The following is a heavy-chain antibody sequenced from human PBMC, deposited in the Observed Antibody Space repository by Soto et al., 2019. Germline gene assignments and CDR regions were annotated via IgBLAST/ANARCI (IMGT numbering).Heavy chain of an antibody. J-gene: IGHJ6*02. V-gene: IGHV4-30-2*01. CDR2: MYHSGST. Sequence: SETLSLTCAVSGGSISSGGYSWSWIRQPPGKGLEWIGYMYHSGSTYYNPSLKSRVTISIDRSKNQFSLKLSSVTAADTAVYYCARGDFLAALHGMDVWGQGTTVTVSS. CDR1: GGSISSGGYS. CDR3: ARGDFLAALHGMDV. D-gene: IGHD6-6*01.